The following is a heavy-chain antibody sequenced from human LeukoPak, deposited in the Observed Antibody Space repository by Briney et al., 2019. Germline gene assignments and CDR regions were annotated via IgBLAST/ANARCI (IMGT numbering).Heavy chain of an antibody. V-gene: IGHV3-23*01. D-gene: IGHD1-26*01. CDR3: AKNFLGSGAFSWYFDL. CDR2: ITGSGGTT. Sequence: GGSLRLSCAASGLTLSSYGMSWVRQAPGKGLEWVSSITGSGGTTYVDSVQGRFTNSRDSSKKTLYLQMNSLRAEDSAVYFCAKNFLGSGAFSWYFDLWGRGTLVNVSS. J-gene: IGHJ2*01. CDR1: GLTLSSYG.